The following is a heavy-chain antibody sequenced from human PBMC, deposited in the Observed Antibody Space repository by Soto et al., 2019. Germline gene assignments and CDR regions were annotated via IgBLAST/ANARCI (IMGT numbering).Heavy chain of an antibody. CDR3: ARDEGRHCSGGSCYSQEIRAFDI. J-gene: IGHJ3*02. CDR1: GYTFTGYY. V-gene: IGHV1-2*04. CDR2: INPNSGGT. D-gene: IGHD2-15*01. Sequence: ASVKVSCKASGYTFTGYYMHWGRQAPGRGLEWMGWINPNSGGTNYAQKFQGWVTMTRDTSISTAYMELSRLRSDDTAVYYCARDEGRHCSGGSCYSQEIRAFDIWGQGTMVTVSS.